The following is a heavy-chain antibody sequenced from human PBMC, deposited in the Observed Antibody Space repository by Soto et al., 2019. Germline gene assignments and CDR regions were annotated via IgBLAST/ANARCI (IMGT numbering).Heavy chain of an antibody. CDR2: INPSGGRT. CDR1: GYTFTSYY. CDR3: ARDMLNYYDSRGYFAF. D-gene: IGHD3-22*01. V-gene: IGHV1-46*01. Sequence: SSVKVSCKASGYTFTSYYMHWVRQAPGQGLEWMGIINPSGGRTSYAQKFQGRVTMTRDTSTSTVYMELSSLRSEDTAVYYCARDMLNYYDSRGYFAFWGPGNLVTVS. J-gene: IGHJ4*02.